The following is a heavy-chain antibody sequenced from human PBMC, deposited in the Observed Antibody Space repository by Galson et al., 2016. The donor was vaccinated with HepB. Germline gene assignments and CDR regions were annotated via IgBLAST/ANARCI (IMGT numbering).Heavy chain of an antibody. J-gene: IGHJ3*02. V-gene: IGHV4-30-4*01. CDR2: IYYSGST. CDR3: ARGSKRVRAFGI. Sequence: TLSLTCTVSSDSITSGDYYWSWIRQSPGKGLEWIGFIYYSGSTFYNPSLKSRLSISVDISKNQFSLNLRSVTAADTAVYSCARGSKRVRAFGIWGQGTMVTVSS. CDR1: SDSITSGDYY. D-gene: IGHD2-2*01.